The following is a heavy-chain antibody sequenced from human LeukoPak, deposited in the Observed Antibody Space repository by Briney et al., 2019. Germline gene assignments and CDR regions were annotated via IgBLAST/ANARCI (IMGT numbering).Heavy chain of an antibody. Sequence: SETLSLTCAVYGGSFSGYYWSWLRQPPGKVLEWIGEINHSGSTNNNPSLKSRVTISVDTSKNQFSLKLSSVTAADTAVYYCAVTTVTTSPEVSIWFDPWGQGTLVTVSS. CDR2: INHSGST. CDR3: AVTTVTTSPEVSIWFDP. D-gene: IGHD4-17*01. J-gene: IGHJ5*02. V-gene: IGHV4-34*01. CDR1: GGSFSGYY.